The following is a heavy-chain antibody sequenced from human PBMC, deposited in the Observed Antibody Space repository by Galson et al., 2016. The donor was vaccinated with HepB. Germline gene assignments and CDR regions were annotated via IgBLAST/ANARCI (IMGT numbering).Heavy chain of an antibody. CDR3: AKGTGSGYYHGYFQH. Sequence: SLRLSCAASGFTFSSYGVHWVRQAPGKGLEWVAVIWYDGSNKYYADSVKGRFTISRDNSKNTLYLQMNSLRAEDTAVYYCAKGTGSGYYHGYFQHWGQGTRVTVSS. V-gene: IGHV3-33*06. CDR1: GFTFSSYG. J-gene: IGHJ1*01. D-gene: IGHD3-22*01. CDR2: IWYDGSNK.